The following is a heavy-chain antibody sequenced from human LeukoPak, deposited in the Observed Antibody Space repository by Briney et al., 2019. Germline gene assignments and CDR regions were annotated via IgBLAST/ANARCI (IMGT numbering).Heavy chain of an antibody. CDR1: GFMFSGFS. CDR2: MTEYGTEI. Sequence: PGGSLRLSCAASGFMFSGFSMSWVRQTPGKGLEWVAKMTEYGTEIFYVDSVKGRFTISRDNSKNTLYLQMNSLRAEDTAVYYCAKDLTGIAAAGTFNWFDPWGQGTLVTVSS. D-gene: IGHD6-13*01. V-gene: IGHV3-7*01. CDR3: AKDLTGIAAAGTFNWFDP. J-gene: IGHJ5*02.